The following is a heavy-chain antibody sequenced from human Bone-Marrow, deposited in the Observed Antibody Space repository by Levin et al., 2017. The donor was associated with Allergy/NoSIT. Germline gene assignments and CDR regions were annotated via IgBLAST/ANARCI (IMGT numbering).Heavy chain of an antibody. J-gene: IGHJ6*02. CDR2: INFRGRT. Sequence: ASETLSLTCTVSGGSITTDGYYWSWIRQHPGTGLEWIGYINFRGRTYYKPSLQSRLTMSVDTSENQFSLKLTSVTAADTAVYYCARDYDILTGTRYYGMDVWGQGTTVTVSS. V-gene: IGHV4-31*03. CDR3: ARDYDILTGTRYYGMDV. D-gene: IGHD3-9*01. CDR1: GGSITTDGYY.